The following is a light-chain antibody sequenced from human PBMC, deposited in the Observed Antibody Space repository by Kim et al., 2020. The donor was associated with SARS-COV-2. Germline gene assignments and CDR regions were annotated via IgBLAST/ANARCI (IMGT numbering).Light chain of an antibody. CDR1: KLGDKY. CDR2: QDS. V-gene: IGLV3-1*01. Sequence: VSPGQTDSITCSGDKLGDKYACWYQQKPGQSPVLVIYQDSKRPSGIPERFSGSNSGNTATLTISGTQAMDEADYYCQAWDSSTAVFGGGTQLTVL. CDR3: QAWDSSTAV. J-gene: IGLJ3*02.